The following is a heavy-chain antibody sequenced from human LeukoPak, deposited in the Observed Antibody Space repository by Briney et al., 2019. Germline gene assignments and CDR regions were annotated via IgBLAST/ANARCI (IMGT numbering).Heavy chain of an antibody. Sequence: SQTLSLTCTVSGGSISSGGYYWSWIRQPPGKGLEWIGYIYHSGSTYYNPSLKSRVTISVDTSKNQFSLRLSSVTAADTAVYYCARHDPYSSSSGDYWGQGTLVTVSS. CDR1: GGSISSGGYY. CDR3: ARHDPYSSSSGDY. J-gene: IGHJ4*02. CDR2: IYHSGST. D-gene: IGHD6-6*01. V-gene: IGHV4-30-2*01.